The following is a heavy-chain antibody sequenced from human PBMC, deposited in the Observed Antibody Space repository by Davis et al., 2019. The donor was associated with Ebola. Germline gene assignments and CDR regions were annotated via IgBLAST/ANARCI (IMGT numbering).Heavy chain of an antibody. J-gene: IGHJ4*02. CDR2: IYYSGST. CDR3: ARSGYCSSPSCYGSQIDY. V-gene: IGHV4-59*08. CDR1: GGSISSYY. D-gene: IGHD2-2*01. Sequence: SETLSLTCTVSGGSISSYYWSWIRQPPGKGLEWIGYIYYSGSTNYNPSLKSRVTISVDTSKNQFSLKLSSVTAADTAVHYCARSGYCSSPSCYGSQIDYWGQGTLVTVSS.